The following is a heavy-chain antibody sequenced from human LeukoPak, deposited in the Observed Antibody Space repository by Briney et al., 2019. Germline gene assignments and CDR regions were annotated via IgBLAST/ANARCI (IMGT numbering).Heavy chain of an antibody. CDR1: GFTISDYW. J-gene: IGHJ4*02. CDR2: SNSDGSSI. D-gene: IGHD6-6*01. CDR3: ARDSSFDY. Sequence: PGGSLRLSCAASGFTISDYWMHWVRQAPGKGLVWVSRSNSDGSSISYADSVKGRFTISRDIAKNTLYLQMNSLRDEDTGVYYCARDSSFDYWGQGTLVTVSS. V-gene: IGHV3-74*01.